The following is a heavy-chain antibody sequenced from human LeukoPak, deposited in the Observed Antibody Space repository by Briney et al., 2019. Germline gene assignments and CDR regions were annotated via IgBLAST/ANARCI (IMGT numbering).Heavy chain of an antibody. Sequence: GGSLRLSCAASGFTFSSYAMSWVRQAPGKGLEWVSVIYSGDNTYYVDSVKGRFTNSRDSSKNTLYLQMNSLRAEDTAVYYCARDYYDILTANRQTKSSYFDYWGQGTLVTVSS. CDR2: IYSGDNT. CDR3: ARDYYDILTANRQTKSSYFDY. CDR1: GFTFSSYA. V-gene: IGHV3-66*01. J-gene: IGHJ4*02. D-gene: IGHD3-9*01.